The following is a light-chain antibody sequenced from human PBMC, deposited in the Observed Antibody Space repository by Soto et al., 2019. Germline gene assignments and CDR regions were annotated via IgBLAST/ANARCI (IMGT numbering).Light chain of an antibody. CDR3: QQRRDCPST. Sequence: EIVLTQSPATLSLSPGERATLSCRASQSVSSYLAWYQQKPGQAPRLLSYAASNRATGIPAMFSGSGSGTDFTLTISSLEPDDFAVYYCQQRRDCPSTFGGGPKVQIK. CDR2: AAS. J-gene: IGKJ4*01. CDR1: QSVSSY. V-gene: IGKV3-11*01.